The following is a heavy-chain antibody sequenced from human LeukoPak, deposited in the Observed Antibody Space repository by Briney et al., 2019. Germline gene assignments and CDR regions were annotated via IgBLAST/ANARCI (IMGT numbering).Heavy chain of an antibody. CDR2: NYYSGST. V-gene: IGHV4-59*01. Sequence: SETLSLTCTVSGGSISSYYWSWIRQPPGKGLEWIGYNYYSGSTNYNPSLKSRVTISVDTSKNQFSLKLSSVTAADTAVYYCARVNYFGSGAYYRFDYWGQGTLVTVSS. D-gene: IGHD3-10*01. CDR3: ARVNYFGSGAYYRFDY. CDR1: GGSISSYY. J-gene: IGHJ4*02.